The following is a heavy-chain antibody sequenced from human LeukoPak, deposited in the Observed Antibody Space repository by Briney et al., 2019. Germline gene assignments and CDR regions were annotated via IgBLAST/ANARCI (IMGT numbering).Heavy chain of an antibody. D-gene: IGHD6-13*01. J-gene: IGHJ5*02. V-gene: IGHV3-7*01. CDR3: ARILRYSSSWYWFDP. Sequence: GGSLRLSCAASGFTFSSYWMSWVRQAPGKGLEWVANIKKDGSEKYYVDSVKGRFTISRDNAKNSLYLQMNSLRAEDTAVYCCARILRYSSSWYWFDPWGQGTLVTVSS. CDR1: GFTFSSYW. CDR2: IKKDGSEK.